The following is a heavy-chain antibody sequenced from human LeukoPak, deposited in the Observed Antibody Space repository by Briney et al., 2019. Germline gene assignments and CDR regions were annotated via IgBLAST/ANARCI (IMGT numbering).Heavy chain of an antibody. V-gene: IGHV4-34*01. D-gene: IGHD3-22*01. CDR2: INHSGST. Sequence: SETLSLTCAVYGGSFSGYYWSWIRQPPGKGLEWIGEINHSGSTNYNPSLKSRVTISVDTSKNQFSLKLSSVTAADTAVYFCARAPHFFDTSGSRYYFDYWGQGALVTVSS. J-gene: IGHJ4*02. CDR3: ARAPHFFDTSGSRYYFDY. CDR1: GGSFSGYY.